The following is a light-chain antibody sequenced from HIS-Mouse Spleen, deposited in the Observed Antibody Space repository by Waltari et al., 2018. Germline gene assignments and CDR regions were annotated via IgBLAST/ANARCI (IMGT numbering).Light chain of an antibody. J-gene: IGKJ1*01. CDR1: HGIRSY. V-gene: IGKV1-9*01. Sequence: DIQLTQSPSFLSASVGDRVTITCRASHGIRSYLDWSQQNPGKAPKLLIYASSTLQSGVPSRFSGSGSGTEFTLTISSLQPEDFATYYCQQLNSYPPTFGQGTKVEIK. CDR2: ASS. CDR3: QQLNSYPPT.